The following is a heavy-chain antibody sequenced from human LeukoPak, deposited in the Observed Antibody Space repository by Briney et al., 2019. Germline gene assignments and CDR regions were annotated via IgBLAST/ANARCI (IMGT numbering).Heavy chain of an antibody. CDR2: IYYSGCT. D-gene: IGHD2-2*02. CDR1: GGSISSHY. V-gene: IGHV4-59*11. CDR3: AGSYCSSTSCYMDFDY. Sequence: SETLSLTCTVSGGSISSHYWSWIRQPSGKGLEWIGYIYYSGCTNYNPSLKSRVTISVDTSKNQFSLKLSPVTAADTAVYYCAGSYCSSTSCYMDFDYWGQGTLVTVSS. J-gene: IGHJ4*02.